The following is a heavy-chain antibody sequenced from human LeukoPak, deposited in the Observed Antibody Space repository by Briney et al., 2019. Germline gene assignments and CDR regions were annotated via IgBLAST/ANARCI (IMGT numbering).Heavy chain of an antibody. V-gene: IGHV3-23*01. CDR1: GFTFPRHA. J-gene: IGHJ4*02. CDR3: AKGFDYGDYYFDY. Sequence: GGSLRLSCAASGFTFPRHAMTWVRQTPGKELQWVSAISGSGDSTYYAASVKGRFTISRDNSKNTLYLQMNSLRAEDTAVYYCAKGFDYGDYYFDYWGQGTLVTVSS. D-gene: IGHD4-17*01. CDR2: ISGSGDST.